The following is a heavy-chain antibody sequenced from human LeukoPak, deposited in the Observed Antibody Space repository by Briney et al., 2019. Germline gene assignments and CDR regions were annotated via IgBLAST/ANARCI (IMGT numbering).Heavy chain of an antibody. V-gene: IGHV1-8*02. CDR2: MNPNSGNT. CDR1: GYTFTSYA. D-gene: IGHD1-26*01. Sequence: ASVKASCKASGYTFTSYAMHWVRQAPGQRLEWMGWMNPNSGNTGYAQKFQGRVTMTRNTSISTAYMELSSLRSEDTAVYYCARGWWELLEYWGQGTLVTISS. J-gene: IGHJ4*02. CDR3: ARGWWELLEY.